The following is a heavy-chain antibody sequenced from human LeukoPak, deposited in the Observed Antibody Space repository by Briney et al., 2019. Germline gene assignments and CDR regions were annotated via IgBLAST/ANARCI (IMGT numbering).Heavy chain of an antibody. CDR3: ARDPDDAFDI. Sequence: SQTLSLTCTVSGGSISSGGYYWSWIRQHPGKGLEWIGYIYYSGSTYYKPSLKSRVTMSVDTSKNQFSLKLSSVTAADTAVYYCARDPDDAFDIWGQGTMVTVSS. J-gene: IGHJ3*02. V-gene: IGHV4-31*03. CDR1: GGSISSGGYY. CDR2: IYYSGST.